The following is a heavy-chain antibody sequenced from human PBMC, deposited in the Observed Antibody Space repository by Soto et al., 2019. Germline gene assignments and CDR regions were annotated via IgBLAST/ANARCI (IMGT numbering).Heavy chain of an antibody. CDR2: IYYTGNT. Sequence: QVRLQESGPGLVKPSETLSLTCTVSGGSISPSYWNWVRQPPGKGPEWIGCIYYTGNTHYNPSLKTRVTISRDTSKHQFSLELTSVTAADTAIYFCAAGLDHNKVGYWGQGTLVTVSS. CDR3: AAGLDHNKVGY. CDR1: GGSISPSY. J-gene: IGHJ4*02. D-gene: IGHD2-2*03. V-gene: IGHV4-59*01.